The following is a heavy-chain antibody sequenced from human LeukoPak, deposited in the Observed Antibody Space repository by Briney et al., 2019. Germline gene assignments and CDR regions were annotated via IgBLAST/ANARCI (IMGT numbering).Heavy chain of an antibody. CDR3: ATGPPNDY. J-gene: IGHJ4*02. V-gene: IGHV3-21*01. CDR2: ISSSSIHI. Sequence: GGSLRLSCAASGFTFSTYSMRWVRQAPGKGLEWVSSISSSSIHIYYADSVKGRFTISRDNAKNSLYLQMNSLRAEDTAVYYWATGPPNDYWGQGTLVTVSS. CDR1: GFTFSTYS.